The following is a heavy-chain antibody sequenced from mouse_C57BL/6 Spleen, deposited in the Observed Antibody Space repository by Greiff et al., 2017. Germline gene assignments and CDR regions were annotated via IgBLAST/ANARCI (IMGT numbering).Heavy chain of an antibody. CDR1: GYTFTDYY. J-gene: IGHJ3*01. V-gene: IGHV1-76*01. D-gene: IGHD2-4*01. Sequence: QVQLKESGAELVRPGASVKLSCKASGYTFTDYYINWVKQRPGQGLEWIARIYPGSGNTYYNEKFKGKATLTAEKSSSTAYMQLSSLTSEDSAVYFCARDDYHLLFAYWGQGTLVTVSA. CDR3: ARDDYHLLFAY. CDR2: IYPGSGNT.